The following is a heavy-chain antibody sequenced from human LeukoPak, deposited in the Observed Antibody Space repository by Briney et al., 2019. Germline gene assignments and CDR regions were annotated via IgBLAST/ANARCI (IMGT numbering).Heavy chain of an antibody. CDR2: INHSGST. V-gene: IGHV4-34*01. CDR3: ARGRTVTYY. Sequence: SETLSLTCAVYGGSFSGYYWSWIRQPPGKGLEWIGEINHSGSTNYNPSLKSRVTISVDTSKNQLSLKLSSVTAADTAVYYCARGRTVTYYWGQGTLVTVSS. CDR1: GGSFSGYY. D-gene: IGHD4-17*01. J-gene: IGHJ4*02.